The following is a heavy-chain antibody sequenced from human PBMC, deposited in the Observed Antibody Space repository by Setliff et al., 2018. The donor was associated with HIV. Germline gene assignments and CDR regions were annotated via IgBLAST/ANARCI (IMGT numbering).Heavy chain of an antibody. CDR3: ARGRSGYDWGGFDY. D-gene: IGHD5-12*01. J-gene: IGHJ4*02. CDR1: GGSISSGSYY. V-gene: IGHV4-61*02. Sequence: SETLSLTCTVSGGSISSGSYYWSWIRQPAGKELEWIGRIYTSGSTNYNPSLKSRVTISVDTSKNQFSLKLNSVTAADTAVYYCARGRSGYDWGGFDYWGQGTLVTSPQ. CDR2: IYTSGST.